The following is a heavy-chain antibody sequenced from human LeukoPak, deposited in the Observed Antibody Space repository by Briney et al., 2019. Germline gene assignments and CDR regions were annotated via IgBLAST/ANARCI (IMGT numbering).Heavy chain of an antibody. CDR2: IYYSGST. Sequence: SETLSLTCTVSGGSISSSSYYWGWIRQPPGKGLEWIGSIYYSGSTYYNPSLKSRVTISVDTSKNQFSLKLSSVTAADTAVYYCARDLSGSYHHWYFDLWGRGTLVTVSS. CDR3: ARDLSGSYHHWYFDL. J-gene: IGHJ2*01. V-gene: IGHV4-39*07. D-gene: IGHD1-26*01. CDR1: GGSISSSSYY.